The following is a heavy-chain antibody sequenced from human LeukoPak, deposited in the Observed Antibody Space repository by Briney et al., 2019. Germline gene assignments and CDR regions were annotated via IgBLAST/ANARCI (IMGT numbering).Heavy chain of an antibody. CDR2: ISSSSSYI. V-gene: IGHV3-21*01. CDR3: ARTYGSGSLDY. J-gene: IGHJ4*02. CDR1: GFIFSTYS. D-gene: IGHD2-15*01. Sequence: PGGSLRLSCAASGFIFSTYSMNWVRQAPGKGLEWVSSISSSSSYIFYADSVRGRFTISRDNAKNSVYLQMNSLRAEDTAVYYCARTYGSGSLDYGGQGTLVTVSS.